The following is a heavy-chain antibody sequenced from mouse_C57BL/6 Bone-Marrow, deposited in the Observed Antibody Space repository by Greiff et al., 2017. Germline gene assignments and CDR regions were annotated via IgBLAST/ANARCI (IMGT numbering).Heavy chain of an antibody. CDR2: IWRGGST. J-gene: IGHJ2*01. D-gene: IGHD2-3*01. CDR1: GFSLTSYG. V-gene: IGHV2-5*01. Sequence: VNLVESGPGLVQPSQSLSITCTVSGFSLTSYGVHWVRQSPGKGLEWLGVIWRGGSTDYNAAFMSRLSITKDNSKSQVFFKMNSLQADDTAIYYCAIWGIYDGYFFDYWGQGTTLTVSS. CDR3: AIWGIYDGYFFDY.